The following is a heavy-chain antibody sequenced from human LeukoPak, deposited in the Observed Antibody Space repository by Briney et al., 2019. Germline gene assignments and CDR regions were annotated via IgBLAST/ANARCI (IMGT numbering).Heavy chain of an antibody. CDR2: ISAYNGNT. J-gene: IGHJ4*02. D-gene: IGHD3-22*01. CDR1: GYSFTSYG. Sequence: SVKVSCKASGYSFTSYGISWVRQAPRHGLEWMGWISAYNGNTNYAQKLQGRVTMTTDTSTSTAYMELRSLRSDDTAVYYCAADSSGYSDYWGQGTLVTVSS. CDR3: AADSSGYSDY. V-gene: IGHV1-18*01.